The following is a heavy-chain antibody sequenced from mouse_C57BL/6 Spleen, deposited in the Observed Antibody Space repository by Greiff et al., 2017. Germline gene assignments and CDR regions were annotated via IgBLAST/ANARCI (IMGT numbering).Heavy chain of an antibody. CDR3: ASLTTVVARGY. CDR1: GYTFTSYW. CDR2: IHPNSGST. V-gene: IGHV1-64*01. D-gene: IGHD1-1*01. Sequence: QVQLQQPGAELVKPGASVKLSCKASGYTFTSYWMHWVKQRPGQGLEWIGMIHPNSGSTNYNEKFKSKATLTVDKSSSTAYMQLSSLTSEDSAVYCCASLTTVVARGYWGQGTTLTVSS. J-gene: IGHJ2*01.